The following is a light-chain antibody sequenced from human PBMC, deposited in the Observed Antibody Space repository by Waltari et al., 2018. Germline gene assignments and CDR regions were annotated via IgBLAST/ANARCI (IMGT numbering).Light chain of an antibody. CDR2: INSDGSH. V-gene: IGLV4-69*01. Sequence: QLVLTQSPSASGSLGASVKLTCTLTSGHSSYSIAWHQQQPEKGPRYLMRINSDGSHSKGDGIPDRFSGSSSGAERYLTISSLQSEDEADYYCQTWATDMQVFGGGTKLTVL. CDR1: SGHSSYS. CDR3: QTWATDMQV. J-gene: IGLJ3*02.